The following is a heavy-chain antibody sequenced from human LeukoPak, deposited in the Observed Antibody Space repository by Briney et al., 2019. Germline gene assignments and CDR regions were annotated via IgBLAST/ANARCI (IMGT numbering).Heavy chain of an antibody. CDR1: GGTFSSYA. CDR3: ARATMVRGVIDYFDY. J-gene: IGHJ4*02. CDR2: IIPIFGTA. D-gene: IGHD3-10*01. V-gene: IGHV1-69*13. Sequence: ASVKVSCKASGGTFSSYAISWVRQAPGQGLEWMGGIIPIFGTANYAQKFQGRVTITADESTSTAYMELSSLRSEDTAVYYCARATMVRGVIDYFDYWGQGTLVTVSS.